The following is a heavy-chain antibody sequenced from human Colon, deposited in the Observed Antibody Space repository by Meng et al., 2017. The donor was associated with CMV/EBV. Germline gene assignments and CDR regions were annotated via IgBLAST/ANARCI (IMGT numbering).Heavy chain of an antibody. CDR1: GFTFSSYD. V-gene: IGHV3-48*03. D-gene: IGHD2-2*01. Sequence: GGSLRLSWAVSGFTFSSYDMTWVRQAPGKGLEWIAYISSSGSTIFYADSVKGRFTISKDNAEKSLYLQMNSLRAEDTAVYFCARDGFAAAFFDSWGQGTLVTVSS. CDR3: ARDGFAAAFFDS. CDR2: ISSSGSTI. J-gene: IGHJ4*02.